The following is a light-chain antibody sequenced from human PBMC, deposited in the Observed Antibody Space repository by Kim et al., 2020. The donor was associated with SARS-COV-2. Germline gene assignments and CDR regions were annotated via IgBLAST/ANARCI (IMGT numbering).Light chain of an antibody. V-gene: IGLV3-1*01. CDR1: KLGDKY. CDR2: QNN. Sequence: SVSPGQTASITCSGDKLGDKYACWYQQKPGQSPVLVIYQNNKRPSGIPERFSGSNSGNTATLTISGTQAMDEADYYCQAWDSSTWVFGGGTQLTVL. J-gene: IGLJ3*02. CDR3: QAWDSSTWV.